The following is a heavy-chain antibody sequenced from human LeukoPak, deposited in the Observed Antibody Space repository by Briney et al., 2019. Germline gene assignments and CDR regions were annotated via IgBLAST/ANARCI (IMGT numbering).Heavy chain of an antibody. Sequence: GGSLRLSCAASGFTFSSYWMSWVRQAPGKGLEWVSAISGSGGSTGYADSVRGRFTISRDNAKNSLYLQMNSLRVEDTALYYCTRGGVDTALVPSYMDVWGKGTTVTVSS. V-gene: IGHV3-20*04. CDR1: GFTFSSYW. J-gene: IGHJ6*03. D-gene: IGHD5-18*01. CDR3: TRGGVDTALVPSYMDV. CDR2: ISGSGGST.